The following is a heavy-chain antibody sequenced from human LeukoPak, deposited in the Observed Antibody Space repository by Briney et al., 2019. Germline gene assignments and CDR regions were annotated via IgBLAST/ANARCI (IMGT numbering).Heavy chain of an antibody. CDR3: AKDPGGWFSGGAFDI. J-gene: IGHJ3*02. CDR1: GFTFSSYD. V-gene: IGHV3-23*01. Sequence: GGSLRLSCAASGFTFSSYDMSWVRQAPGKGLEWVSVISGSGDSTYYADSVKGRFTISRDNSKNTQYLQMNSLRAEDTAVYYCAKDPGGWFSGGAFDIWGQGTMVTVSS. CDR2: ISGSGDST. D-gene: IGHD6-19*01.